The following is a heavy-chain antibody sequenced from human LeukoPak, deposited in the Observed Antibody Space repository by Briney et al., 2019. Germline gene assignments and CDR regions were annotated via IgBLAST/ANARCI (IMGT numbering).Heavy chain of an antibody. D-gene: IGHD3-10*01. CDR3: ARDTSLRGVITRPTGFDY. Sequence: ASVKVSCKASGYTFTSYGITWVRQAPGQGLEWMGWISAYNGKTKYAQKLQGRVTMTTDTSTSTAYMELRSLRSDDTAVYYCARDTSLRGVITRPTGFDYWGQGTLVTVSS. V-gene: IGHV1-18*01. CDR2: ISAYNGKT. CDR1: GYTFTSYG. J-gene: IGHJ4*02.